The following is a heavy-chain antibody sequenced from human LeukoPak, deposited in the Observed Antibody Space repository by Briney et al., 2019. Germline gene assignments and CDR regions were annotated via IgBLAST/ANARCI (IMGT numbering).Heavy chain of an antibody. CDR1: GYSISSGYY. CDR2: IYHSGST. D-gene: IGHD3-22*01. V-gene: IGHV4-38-2*01. J-gene: IGHJ4*02. CDR3: ARGRDYYDSGDFDY. Sequence: PSETLSLTCAVSGYSISSGYYWGWIRQPPGKGLEWIGSIYHSGSTYYNPSLKSRVTISVDMSKNQFSLKLSSVTAADTAVYYCARGRDYYDSGDFDYWGQGTLVTVSS.